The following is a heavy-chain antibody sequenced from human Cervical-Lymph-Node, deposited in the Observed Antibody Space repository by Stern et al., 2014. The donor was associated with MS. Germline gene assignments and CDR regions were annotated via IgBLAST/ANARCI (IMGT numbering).Heavy chain of an antibody. V-gene: IGHV3-21*01. CDR2: ISSSSSYI. CDR3: AREKLRFAGWFDP. J-gene: IGHJ5*02. D-gene: IGHD5-18*01. Sequence: VQLVESGGGLVKPGGSLRLSCAASGFTFSSYSMNWVRQAPGKGLEWVSSISSSSSYIYYADSVKGRFTISRDNAKNSLYLQMNRLRAEDTAVYYCAREKLRFAGWFDPWGQGTLVTVSS. CDR1: GFTFSSYS.